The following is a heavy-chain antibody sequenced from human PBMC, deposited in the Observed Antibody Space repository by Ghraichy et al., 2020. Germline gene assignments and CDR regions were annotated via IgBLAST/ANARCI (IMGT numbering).Heavy chain of an antibody. CDR3: ASTPPHLATIGAVDY. D-gene: IGHD1/OR15-1a*01. Sequence: GSLRLSCTVSGGSISSSSYYWVWMRQPPGKGLEWIGTIYYSGTTYYNPSLKSRVTISIDTSKNQFSLKLTSVTAADTAVYYCASTPPHLATIGAVDYWGQGTLVTVSS. CDR1: GGSISSSSYY. J-gene: IGHJ4*02. CDR2: IYYSGTT. V-gene: IGHV4-39*01.